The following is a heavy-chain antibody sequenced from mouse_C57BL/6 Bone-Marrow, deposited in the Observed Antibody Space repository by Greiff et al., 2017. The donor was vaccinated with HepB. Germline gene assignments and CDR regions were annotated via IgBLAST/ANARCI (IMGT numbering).Heavy chain of an antibody. J-gene: IGHJ2*01. Sequence: QVQLQQPGTELVKPGASVKLSCKASGYTFTSYWMHWVKQRPGQGLEWIGNINPSNGGTNYNEKFKSKATLTVDKSSSTAYMQLSSLTSEDSAVYYCAGGIGSITTVPYYFDYWGQGTTLTVSS. V-gene: IGHV1-53*01. CDR3: AGGIGSITTVPYYFDY. CDR1: GYTFTSYW. D-gene: IGHD1-1*01. CDR2: INPSNGGT.